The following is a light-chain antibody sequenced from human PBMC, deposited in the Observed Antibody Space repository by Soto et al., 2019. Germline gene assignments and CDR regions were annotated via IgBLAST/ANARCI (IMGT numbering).Light chain of an antibody. Sequence: QLVLTQPASVSGSPGQSITISCTGTNNDVGAFNLVSWYQQHPVKAPKLIIFGVTERPSGVSNRFSGSKSGNTASLTISGLQAEDEGDYYCCSYAGSGNYWIFGGGTKLTVL. V-gene: IGLV2-23*02. CDR1: NNDVGAFNL. CDR3: CSYAGSGNYWI. CDR2: GVT. J-gene: IGLJ3*02.